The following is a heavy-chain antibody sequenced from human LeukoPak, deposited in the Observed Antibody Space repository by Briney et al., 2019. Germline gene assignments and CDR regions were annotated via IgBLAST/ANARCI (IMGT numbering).Heavy chain of an antibody. CDR3: ARGRSIVGATTGDY. D-gene: IGHD1-26*01. J-gene: IGHJ4*02. Sequence: GGSLRLSCTVSGFTVSSDSMSWVRQAPGKGLEWVSFIYSGGSTHYSDSVKGRFTISRDNAKNSLYLQMNSLRAEDTAVYYCARGRSIVGATTGDYWGQGTLVTVSS. CDR2: IYSGGST. CDR1: GFTVSSDS. V-gene: IGHV3-53*01.